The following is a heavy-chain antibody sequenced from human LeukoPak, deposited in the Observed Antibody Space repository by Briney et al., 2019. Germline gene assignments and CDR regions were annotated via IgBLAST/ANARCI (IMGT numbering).Heavy chain of an antibody. CDR2: ISYSGST. CDR3: ARDSSGWSPLFDY. J-gene: IGHJ4*02. Sequence: PSETLSLTCTVSGDSISSYYWSWIRQAPGKGLEWIGYISYSGSTNYNPSLKSRVTISIDTSKNQFSLRLSSVTAADTAVYYCARDSSGWSPLFDYWGQGTLVTVSS. D-gene: IGHD6-19*01. CDR1: GDSISSYY. V-gene: IGHV4-59*01.